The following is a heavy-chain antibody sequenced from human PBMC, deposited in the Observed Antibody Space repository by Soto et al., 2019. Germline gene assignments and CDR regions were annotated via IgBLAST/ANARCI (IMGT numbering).Heavy chain of an antibody. CDR2: VYYSGNT. Sequence: QVQLQESGPGLVKPSQTLSLSCTVSGGSISSDSYYWTWIRQHPGKGLEWIGYVYYSGNTYYNPSLKSQLTISLDTSKKQFSLKLTSVTAADAAVYFCAAGAGGVWLRFDSWGQGILVTVSS. J-gene: IGHJ4*02. CDR3: AAGAGGVWLRFDS. CDR1: GGSISSDSYY. V-gene: IGHV4-31*01. D-gene: IGHD3-9*01.